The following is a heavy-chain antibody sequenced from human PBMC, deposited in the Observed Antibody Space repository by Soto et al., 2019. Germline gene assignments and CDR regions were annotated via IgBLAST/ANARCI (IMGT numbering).Heavy chain of an antibody. D-gene: IGHD3-10*01. J-gene: IGHJ3*02. CDR2: ITNTDYTT. Sequence: QVQLVESGGGLVKPGGSLRLSCTASGFTFSDYYMSWIRQAPGKGLEWVAYITNTDYTTKYADSVKGRFTMSIDNAKKPLLIKMDSLRAEDTAFYYCAKIRGAWGYVFDIWGQGTMVIVSS. CDR3: AKIRGAWGYVFDI. V-gene: IGHV3-11*04. CDR1: GFTFSDYY.